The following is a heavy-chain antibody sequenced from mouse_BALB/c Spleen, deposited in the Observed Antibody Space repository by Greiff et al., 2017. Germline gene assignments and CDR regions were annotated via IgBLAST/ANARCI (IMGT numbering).Heavy chain of an antibody. CDR1: GFTFSSYA. Sequence: EVQLVESGGGLVKPGGSLKLSCAASGFTFSSYAMSWVRQTPEKRLEWVASISSGGSTYYPDSVKGRFTISRDNARNILYLQMSSLRSEDTAMYYCAREGYYGSRDGFAYWGQGTLVTVSA. D-gene: IGHD1-1*01. CDR3: AREGYYGSRDGFAY. V-gene: IGHV5-6-5*01. CDR2: ISSGGST. J-gene: IGHJ3*01.